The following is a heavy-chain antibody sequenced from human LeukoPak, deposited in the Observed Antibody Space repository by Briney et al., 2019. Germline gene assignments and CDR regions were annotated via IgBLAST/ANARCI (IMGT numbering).Heavy chain of an antibody. D-gene: IGHD3-22*01. Sequence: GGSLRLSCAASGFTFDDYGMSWVRQAPGKGLEWVSGINWNGGSTGYADSVKGRFTISRDNAKNSLYLQMTSLRAEDTALYYCARVVGYYYDSSGYYGPYYFDYWGQGTLVTVSS. V-gene: IGHV3-20*04. CDR1: GFTFDDYG. J-gene: IGHJ4*02. CDR2: INWNGGST. CDR3: ARVVGYYYDSSGYYGPYYFDY.